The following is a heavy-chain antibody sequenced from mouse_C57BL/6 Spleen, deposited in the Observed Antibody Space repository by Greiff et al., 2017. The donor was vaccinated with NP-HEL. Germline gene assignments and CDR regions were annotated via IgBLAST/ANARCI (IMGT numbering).Heavy chain of an antibody. CDR3: ARRRGDPFYAMDY. CDR2: IYPGDGDT. Sequence: QVQLKESGAELVKPGASVKISCKASGYAFSSYWMNWVKQRPGKGLEWIGQIYPGDGDTNYNGKFKGKATLTADKSSSTAYMQLSSLTSEDSAVYFCARRRGDPFYAMDYWGQGTSVTVSS. CDR1: GYAFSSYW. J-gene: IGHJ4*01. D-gene: IGHD2-13*01. V-gene: IGHV1-80*01.